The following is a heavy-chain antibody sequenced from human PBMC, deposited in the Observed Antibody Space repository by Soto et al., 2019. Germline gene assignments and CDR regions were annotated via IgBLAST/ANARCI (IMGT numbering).Heavy chain of an antibody. J-gene: IGHJ4*02. CDR2: IRGSGDST. CDR1: GFTFSTYA. V-gene: IGHV3-23*01. D-gene: IGHD2-2*01. CDR3: AKGGEGSCSKTSCLYFSDY. Sequence: EVQLLDSGGGLVQPGGSLRLSCAASGFTFSTYAMSWVRQAPGKGLEWVSTIRGSGDSTYYANSVKGRVTISRDNSRNTLDLQMNSLRVEDTAVYYCAKGGEGSCSKTSCLYFSDYWGQVTLVTVSS.